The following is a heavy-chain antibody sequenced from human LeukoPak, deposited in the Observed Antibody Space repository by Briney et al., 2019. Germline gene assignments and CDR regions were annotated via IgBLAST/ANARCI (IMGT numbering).Heavy chain of an antibody. CDR3: ASSQLWFDY. J-gene: IGHJ4*02. CDR1: GGSISSSSYY. D-gene: IGHD5-18*01. V-gene: IGHV4-39*01. CDR2: IYYSGST. Sequence: SETLSLTCTVSGGSISSSSYYWGWIRQPPGKGLEWIGSIYYSGSTYYNPSLKSRVTISVDTSKNQFSLKLSSVTAADTAVYYCASSQLWFDYWGQGALVTVSS.